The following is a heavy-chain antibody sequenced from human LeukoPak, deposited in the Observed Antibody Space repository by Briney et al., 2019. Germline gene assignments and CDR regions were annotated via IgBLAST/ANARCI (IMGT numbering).Heavy chain of an antibody. CDR3: ARHGGYFDWLLSSDY. Sequence: GESLKISCKGSGYSFTSYWIGWVRQMPEKGLEWMGIIYPGDSDTRYSPSFQGQVTISADKSISTAYLQWSSLKASDTAMYYCARHGGYFDWLLSSDYWGQGTLVTVSS. J-gene: IGHJ4*02. CDR1: GYSFTSYW. V-gene: IGHV5-51*01. D-gene: IGHD3-9*01. CDR2: IYPGDSDT.